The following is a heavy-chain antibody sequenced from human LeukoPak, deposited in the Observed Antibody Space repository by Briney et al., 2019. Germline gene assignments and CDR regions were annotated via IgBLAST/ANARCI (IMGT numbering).Heavy chain of an antibody. CDR1: GYTFTSYD. CDR2: MNPNSGNT. D-gene: IGHD3-9*01. CDR3: AREGYDILTGYYYDYYYYYGMDV. Sequence: GASVKVSCKASGYTFTSYDINWVRQATGQGLEWMGWMNPNSGNTGHAQKFQGRVTMTRNTSISTAYMELSSLRSEDTAVYYCAREGYDILTGYYYDYYYYYGMDVWGQGTTVTVSS. V-gene: IGHV1-8*01. J-gene: IGHJ6*02.